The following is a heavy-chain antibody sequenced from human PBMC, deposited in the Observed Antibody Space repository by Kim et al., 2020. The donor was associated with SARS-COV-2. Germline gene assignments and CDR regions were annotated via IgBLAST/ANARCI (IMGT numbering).Heavy chain of an antibody. Sequence: QGRVTMTTDTSTSTAYMELRSLRADDTAVYYCARDPALTIFGVVIYYFDYWGQGTLVTVSS. J-gene: IGHJ4*02. CDR3: ARDPALTIFGVVIYYFDY. V-gene: IGHV1-18*01. D-gene: IGHD3-3*01.